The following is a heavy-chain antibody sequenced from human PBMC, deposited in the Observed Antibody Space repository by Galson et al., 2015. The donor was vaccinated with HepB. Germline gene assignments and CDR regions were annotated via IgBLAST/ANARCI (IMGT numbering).Heavy chain of an antibody. V-gene: IGHV3-30*18. CDR3: AKDFTLPRELLSKVVDY. CDR2: ISYDGSNK. Sequence: SLRLSCAASGFTFSSYGMHWVRQAPGKGLEWVAVISYDGSNKYYADSVKGRFTISRDNSKNTLYLQMNSLRAEDTAVYYCAKDFTLPRELLSKVVDYWGQGTLVTVSS. D-gene: IGHD1-26*01. CDR1: GFTFSSYG. J-gene: IGHJ4*02.